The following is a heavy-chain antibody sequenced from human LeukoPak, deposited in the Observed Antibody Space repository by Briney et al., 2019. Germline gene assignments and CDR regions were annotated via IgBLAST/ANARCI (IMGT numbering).Heavy chain of an antibody. CDR2: ISSSGSTI. CDR1: GLTFSSYE. D-gene: IGHD1-26*01. Sequence: GGSLRLSCAASGLTFSSYEMNWVRQAPGKGLEWVSYISSSGSTIYYADSVKGRFTISRDNAKNSLYLQMNSLRAEDTAVYYCARDMFVGATSFDDWGQGTLVTVSS. J-gene: IGHJ4*02. V-gene: IGHV3-48*03. CDR3: ARDMFVGATSFDD.